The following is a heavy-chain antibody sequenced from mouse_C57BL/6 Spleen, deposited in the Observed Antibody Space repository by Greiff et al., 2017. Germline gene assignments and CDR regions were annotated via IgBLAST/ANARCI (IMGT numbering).Heavy chain of an antibody. J-gene: IGHJ1*03. CDR2: ISYDGSN. V-gene: IGHV3-6*01. CDR1: GYSITSGYY. CDR3: ARDGGDYSWYFDV. D-gene: IGHD2-12*01. Sequence: EVQLQESGPGLVKPSQSLSLTCSVTGYSITSGYYWNWIRQFPGNKLEWMGYISYDGSNNYNPSLKNRISITRDTSKNQFFLKLNSVTTEDTATYYCARDGGDYSWYFDVWGTGTTVTVSS.